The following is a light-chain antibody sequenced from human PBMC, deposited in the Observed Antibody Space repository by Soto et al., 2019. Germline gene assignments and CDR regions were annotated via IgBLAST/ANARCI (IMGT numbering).Light chain of an antibody. V-gene: IGKV1-5*01. Sequence: DIQMTQSPSTLSASVGDRVTITCRASQSISTWLAWYQQKPGKAPKFLIYDASTLESGVPSRFSGSGFGTEFTLTISSLQPDDFATYYCQQYNSFSRTFGQGTKVEI. CDR2: DAS. J-gene: IGKJ1*01. CDR3: QQYNSFSRT. CDR1: QSISTW.